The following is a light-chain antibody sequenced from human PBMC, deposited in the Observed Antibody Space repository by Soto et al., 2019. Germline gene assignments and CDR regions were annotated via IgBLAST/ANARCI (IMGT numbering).Light chain of an antibody. CDR2: SAS. Sequence: DIQMTQSPSSLSASMGDRVTITCRASQSIYNYLNWYHQKPGKAPKLLIYSASSLQSGVPSRFSGSGSGTDFTLTISSLQPEDFATYYCQQSYTTPWTFGQGTKVEIK. V-gene: IGKV1-39*01. CDR1: QSIYNY. J-gene: IGKJ1*01. CDR3: QQSYTTPWT.